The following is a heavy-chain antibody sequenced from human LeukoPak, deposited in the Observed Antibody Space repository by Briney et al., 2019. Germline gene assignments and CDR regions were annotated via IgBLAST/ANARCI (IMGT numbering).Heavy chain of an antibody. Sequence: GESLKISCKGSGYSFTGYWIGWVRQMPGKGLEWMGTIYPGDSDTTYSPSFQGQVTISADKSISTAYLQWSSLKASDTAMYYCARAVAGSFPFDYWGRGTLLTVSS. CDR1: GYSFTGYW. D-gene: IGHD6-19*01. CDR2: IYPGDSDT. J-gene: IGHJ4*02. V-gene: IGHV5-51*01. CDR3: ARAVAGSFPFDY.